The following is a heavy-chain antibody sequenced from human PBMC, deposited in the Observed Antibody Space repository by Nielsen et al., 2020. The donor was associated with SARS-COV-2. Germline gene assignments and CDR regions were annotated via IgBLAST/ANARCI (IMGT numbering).Heavy chain of an antibody. CDR2: IWYDGSNK. CDR1: GFTFSSYG. D-gene: IGHD5-24*01. Sequence: GGSLRLSCAASGFTFSSYGMHWVRQAPGKGLEWVAVIWYDGSNKYYADSVKGRFTISRDNSKNTPYLQMNSLRAEDTAVYYCARDRRRRDGWGLFDYWGQGTLVTVSS. J-gene: IGHJ4*02. CDR3: ARDRRRRDGWGLFDY. V-gene: IGHV3-33*01.